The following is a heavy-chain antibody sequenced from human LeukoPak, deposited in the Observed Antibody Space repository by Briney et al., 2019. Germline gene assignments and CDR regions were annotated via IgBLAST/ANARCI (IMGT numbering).Heavy chain of an antibody. D-gene: IGHD2-2*01. CDR3: ASGRYCSSTRCSFDY. Sequence: PGGSLRLSCAASGFTFSSYSMNWVRQAPGKGLEWVSSISGSSSYIYYADSVRSRFTISRDNAKNSLYLQMNSLRAEDTAVYYCASGRYCSSTRCSFDYWGQGTLVTASS. J-gene: IGHJ4*02. CDR1: GFTFSSYS. CDR2: ISGSSSYI. V-gene: IGHV3-21*01.